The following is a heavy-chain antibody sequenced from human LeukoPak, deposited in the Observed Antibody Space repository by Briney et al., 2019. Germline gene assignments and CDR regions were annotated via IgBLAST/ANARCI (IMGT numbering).Heavy chain of an antibody. J-gene: IGHJ5*02. V-gene: IGHV1-46*01. CDR2: INPSGSST. D-gene: IGHD1-26*01. Sequence: ASVKVSCKASGYTFIGYYMHWVRQAPGQGLEWMGLINPSGSSTSYAQKFQGRLSLTRDMSTSTDYMELSSLRSEDTAVYYCARDNSVGDTAWWFDPWGQGTLVTVSS. CDR1: GYTFIGYY. CDR3: ARDNSVGDTAWWFDP.